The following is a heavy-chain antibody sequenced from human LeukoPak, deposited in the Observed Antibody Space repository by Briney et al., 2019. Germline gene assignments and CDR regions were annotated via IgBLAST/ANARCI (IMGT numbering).Heavy chain of an antibody. Sequence: GGSLRLSCAVSGFTFDDYAMHWVRQVPGKGLEWVSGINWNSDSIGYADSVKGRFTTSRDNAKNSLYLQMNSLRAEDTAVYYCASRYSSSWYYYYYYMDVWGKGTTVTVSS. V-gene: IGHV3-9*01. CDR2: INWNSDSI. D-gene: IGHD6-13*01. CDR1: GFTFDDYA. CDR3: ASRYSSSWYYYYYYMDV. J-gene: IGHJ6*03.